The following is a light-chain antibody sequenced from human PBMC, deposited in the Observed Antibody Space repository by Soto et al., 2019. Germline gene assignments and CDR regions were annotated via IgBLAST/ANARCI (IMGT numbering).Light chain of an antibody. CDR3: SSYTSSSTQVV. J-gene: IGLJ2*01. CDR1: SSDVGGYNY. CDR2: DVS. Sequence: QSALTQPASVSGSPGQSITISCTGTSSDVGGYNYVSWYQQHPGKAPKLMIYDVSNRPSGVSNRFSGSKSGNTASLTISGIKAEDEADYYCSSYTSSSTQVVFGGGTQLTVL. V-gene: IGLV2-14*01.